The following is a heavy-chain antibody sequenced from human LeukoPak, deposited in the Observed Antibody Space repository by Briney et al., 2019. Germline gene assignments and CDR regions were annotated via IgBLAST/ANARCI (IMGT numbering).Heavy chain of an antibody. CDR3: ARGKLRYAFDI. D-gene: IGHD3-3*01. CDR1: GGTFSSYA. Sequence: ASVKVSCKASGGTFSSYAISWVRQAPGQGLEGMGRIIPIFGTANYAQKFQGRVTITTDESTSTAYMELSSLRSEDTAVYYCARGKLRYAFDIWGQGTMVTVSS. J-gene: IGHJ3*02. V-gene: IGHV1-69*05. CDR2: IIPIFGTA.